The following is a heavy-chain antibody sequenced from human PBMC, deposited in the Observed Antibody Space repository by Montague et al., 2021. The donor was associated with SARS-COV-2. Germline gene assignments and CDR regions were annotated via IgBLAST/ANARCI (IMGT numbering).Heavy chain of an antibody. CDR3: ARRGTGNYEILDY. J-gene: IGHJ4*02. Sequence: SETLSLTCTISGGSMRRYYWTWIRQLPGKELEWIGSIYDSGGARYNPSLKSRVSISVDASKNQFSLRVTSVTAADTAVYFCARRGTGNYEILDYWGQGILVTV. CDR1: GGSMRRYY. D-gene: IGHD3-3*01. V-gene: IGHV4-59*01. CDR2: IYDSGGA.